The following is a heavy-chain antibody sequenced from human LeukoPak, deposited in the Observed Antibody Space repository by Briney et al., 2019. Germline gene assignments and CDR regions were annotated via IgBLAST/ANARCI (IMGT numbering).Heavy chain of an antibody. CDR1: GGTFSSYA. V-gene: IGHV1-69*04. J-gene: IGHJ3*02. D-gene: IGHD3-10*01. CDR2: IIPIFGIA. CDR3: ARASRFNYGSGADAFDI. Sequence: ASVKVSCTASGGTFSSYAISWVRQAPGQGLEWMGRIIPIFGIANYAQKFQGRVTITADKSTSTAYMKLSSLRSEDTAVYYCARASRFNYGSGADAFDIWGQGTMVTVSS.